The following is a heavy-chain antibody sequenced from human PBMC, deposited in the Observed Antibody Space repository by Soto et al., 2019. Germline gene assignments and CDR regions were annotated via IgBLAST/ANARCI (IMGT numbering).Heavy chain of an antibody. CDR1: GFTFSNHA. V-gene: IGHV3-23*01. CDR2: FTTSGDFT. J-gene: IGHJ4*02. D-gene: IGHD4-4*01. CDR3: ARLVTD. Sequence: EVQLLDSGGALVQPGGSLRLSCATSGFTFSNHAMSWVRQAPGKGLEGVSTFTTSGDFTYYADSVKGRFTISRDNSKSTLYLQMNSLRVEDTAVYYCARLVTDWGQGTLVTVSS.